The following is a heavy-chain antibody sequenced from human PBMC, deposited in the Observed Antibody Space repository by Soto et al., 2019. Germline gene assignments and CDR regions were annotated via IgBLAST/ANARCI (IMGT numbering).Heavy chain of an antibody. CDR2: ISSSGSTI. CDR1: GFTFGDYY. Sequence: PVGSLRLSGAASGFTFGDYYMSWIRQAPGKGLEWVSYISSSGSTIYYADSVKGRFTISRDNAKNSLYLQMNSLRAEDTAVYYCARDSGYCSGGSCYPYYLDYWGQGTPVTVSS. J-gene: IGHJ4*02. CDR3: ARDSGYCSGGSCYPYYLDY. D-gene: IGHD2-15*01. V-gene: IGHV3-11*01.